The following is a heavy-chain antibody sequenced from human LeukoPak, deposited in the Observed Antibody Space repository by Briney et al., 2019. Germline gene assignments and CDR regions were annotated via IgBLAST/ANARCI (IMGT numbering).Heavy chain of an antibody. J-gene: IGHJ4*02. CDR1: GGSINNNNYF. Sequence: SETLSLTCSVSGGSINNNNYFWGWIRHPPGKGLEWIGSIYYSGDTYYNPSLKSRVPISVDTSENQFSLKLSSVTAADTAVYYCARHTKFVLMNQNPLYFDYWGQGTLVTVSS. CDR3: ARHTKFVLMNQNPLYFDY. V-gene: IGHV4-39*01. CDR2: IYYSGDT. D-gene: IGHD2-8*01.